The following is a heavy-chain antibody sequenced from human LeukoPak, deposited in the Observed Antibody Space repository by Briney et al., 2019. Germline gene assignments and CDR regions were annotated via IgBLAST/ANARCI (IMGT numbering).Heavy chain of an antibody. D-gene: IGHD2-15*01. V-gene: IGHV4-39*01. J-gene: IGHJ4*02. Sequence: PSETLSLTCTVSGGSISSSSYYWGWIRQPPGKGLEWIGGIYYSGSTYYNPSLKSRVTISVDTSKNQFSLKLSSVTAADTAVYYCARLSGGGSFFDYWGQGTLVTVSS. CDR2: IYYSGST. CDR3: ARLSGGGSFFDY. CDR1: GGSISSSSYY.